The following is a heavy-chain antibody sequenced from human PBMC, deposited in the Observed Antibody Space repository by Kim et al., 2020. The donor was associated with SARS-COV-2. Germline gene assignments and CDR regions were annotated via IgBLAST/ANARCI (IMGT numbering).Heavy chain of an antibody. J-gene: IGHJ6*03. V-gene: IGHV4-39*01. D-gene: IGHD1-26*01. Sequence: YYKPSLKSRVTISADTSKNEVSLSLTSVTAADTAVYYCARIYYPYVYLDVWGKGTSVTVSS. CDR3: ARIYYPYVYLDV.